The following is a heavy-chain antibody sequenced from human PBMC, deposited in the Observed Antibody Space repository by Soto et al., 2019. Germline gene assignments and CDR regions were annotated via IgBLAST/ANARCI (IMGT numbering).Heavy chain of an antibody. CDR3: TRQGYYYDSSGYYDY. V-gene: IGHV3-73*01. Sequence: EVQLVESGGGLVQPGGSPKLSCAASGFTFSGSAMHWVRQASGKGLEWVGRIRSKANSYATAYAASVKGRFTISRDDSKNTAYLQMNSLKTEDTAVYYCTRQGYYYDSSGYYDYWGQGTLVTVSS. CDR2: IRSKANSYAT. CDR1: GFTFSGSA. J-gene: IGHJ4*02. D-gene: IGHD3-22*01.